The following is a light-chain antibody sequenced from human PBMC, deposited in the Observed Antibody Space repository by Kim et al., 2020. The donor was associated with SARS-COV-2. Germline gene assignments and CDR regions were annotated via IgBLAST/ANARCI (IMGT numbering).Light chain of an antibody. Sequence: EIVLTQSPGTLSLSPGERATLSCRASQSVRSSYLAWYQQKPGQAPRLLIYGATSRATGIPDRFSGSGSGTDFTLTINRLEPEDFAVYYCQQYGDSPYTFGQGTKLEI. V-gene: IGKV3-20*01. CDR2: GAT. CDR3: QQYGDSPYT. CDR1: QSVRSSY. J-gene: IGKJ2*01.